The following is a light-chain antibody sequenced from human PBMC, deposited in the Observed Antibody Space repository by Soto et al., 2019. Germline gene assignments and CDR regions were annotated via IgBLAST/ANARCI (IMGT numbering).Light chain of an antibody. CDR3: ASWDDSLNGYV. J-gene: IGLJ1*01. V-gene: IGLV1-44*01. CDR1: SSNIGSNT. CDR2: SND. Sequence: QSVLTQPPSASGTPGQRVTISCYGSSSNIGSNTVNWYQQFPGTAPKLLIFSNDRRPSGVPDRFSASKSGTSASLAISGPQSEDEADYYCASWDDSLNGYVFGTGTKLTVL.